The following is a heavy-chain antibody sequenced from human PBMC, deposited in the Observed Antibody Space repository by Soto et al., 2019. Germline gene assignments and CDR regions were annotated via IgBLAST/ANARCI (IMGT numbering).Heavy chain of an antibody. CDR1: GGTFSSYA. Sequence: SVKVSCKASGGTFSSYAISWVRQAPGQGLEWMGGIIPIFGTANYAQKFQGRVTITADESTSTAYMELSSLRSEDTAVYYCASKTGEGLRPGHYCSSTSCHYYYYYGMDVWGQGTTVPVSS. J-gene: IGHJ6*02. V-gene: IGHV1-69*13. CDR2: IIPIFGTA. D-gene: IGHD2-2*01. CDR3: ASKTGEGLRPGHYCSSTSCHYYYYYGMDV.